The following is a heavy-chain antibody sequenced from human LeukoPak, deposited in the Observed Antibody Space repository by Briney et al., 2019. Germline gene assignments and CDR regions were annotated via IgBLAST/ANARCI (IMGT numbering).Heavy chain of an antibody. CDR1: GYTFTSYY. CDR3: ARSSGYYSSLFYMHV. J-gene: IGHJ6*03. Sequence: GASVKVSCKASGYTFTSYYMHWVRQAPGQGLEWVGIINPSGDPTTYAQKFQGRVTMTSDMSTSTVYMELSSLRSEDTAVYYCARSSGYYSSLFYMHVWGKGTTVTVS. D-gene: IGHD3-22*01. CDR2: INPSGDPT. V-gene: IGHV1-46*01.